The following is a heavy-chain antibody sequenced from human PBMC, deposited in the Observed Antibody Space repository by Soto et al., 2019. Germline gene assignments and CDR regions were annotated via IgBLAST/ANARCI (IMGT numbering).Heavy chain of an antibody. V-gene: IGHV4-31*01. CDR3: ARVCGGDCHNAFDI. CDR1: GGSISSGGYY. J-gene: IGHJ3*02. D-gene: IGHD2-21*02. CDR2: IYYSGST. Sequence: QVQLQESGPGLVKPSQTLSLTCTVSGGSISSGGYYWSWIRQHPGKGLEWIGYIYYSGSTYYNPFLKRQVTISVDTSKNQFSLKLSSVTAADTAVYYCARVCGGDCHNAFDIWGQGTMVTVSS.